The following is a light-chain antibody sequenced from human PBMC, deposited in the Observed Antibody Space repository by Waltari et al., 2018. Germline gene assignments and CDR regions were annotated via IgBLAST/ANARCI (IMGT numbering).Light chain of an antibody. V-gene: IGLV3-21*02. CDR1: NIGSKT. CDR2: DDS. J-gene: IGLJ3*02. CDR3: QVWDSSSDHRV. Sequence: SYILTQPPSVSVAPGQTARIPCGGNNIGSKTVHWYQQKPGQAPVLVVSDDSDRPSGIRERFSDSNSGNTATLTISRVEAGDEADYYYQVWDSSSDHRVFGGGTTLTVL.